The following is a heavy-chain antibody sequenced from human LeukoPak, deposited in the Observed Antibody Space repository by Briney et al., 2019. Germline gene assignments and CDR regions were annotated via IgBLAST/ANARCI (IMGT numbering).Heavy chain of an antibody. V-gene: IGHV3-48*01. D-gene: IGHD6-19*01. CDR2: ISSSSSTI. Sequence: PGGSLRLSCAASGFTFSSYSMNWVRQAPGKGLEWVSYISSSSSTIYYADSVKGRFTISRDNAKNSLYLQMNSLRAEDTAVYYCAKVGAVAAKGWFDPWGQGTLVTVSS. J-gene: IGHJ5*02. CDR1: GFTFSSYS. CDR3: AKVGAVAAKGWFDP.